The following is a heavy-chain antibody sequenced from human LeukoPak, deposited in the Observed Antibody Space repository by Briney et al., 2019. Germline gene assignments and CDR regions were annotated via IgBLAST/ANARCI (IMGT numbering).Heavy chain of an antibody. CDR2: ISGSGGST. CDR1: GFTFSSYA. Sequence: HPGGSLRLSCAASGFTFSSYAMSWVRQAPGKGLEWVSAISGSGGSTYYADSVKGRFTISRDNSKNTLYLQMNSLRAEDTAVYYCAKCLTMSGILDYWGQGTLVTVSP. J-gene: IGHJ4*02. CDR3: AKCLTMSGILDY. V-gene: IGHV3-23*01. D-gene: IGHD3-22*01.